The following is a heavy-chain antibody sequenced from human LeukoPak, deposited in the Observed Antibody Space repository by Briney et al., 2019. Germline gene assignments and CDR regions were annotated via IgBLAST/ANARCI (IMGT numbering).Heavy chain of an antibody. CDR2: ISSSGSSSGRTI. J-gene: IGHJ4*02. CDR3: ARDGGSSWYRAIDY. V-gene: IGHV3-48*03. Sequence: AGRSLRLSCVASGFTFSSYEMNWVRQAPGKGLEWVAYISSSGSSSGRTIYYADSVKGRFAISRDNAKNSLDLQMNSLRVEDTAVYYCARDGGSSWYRAIDYWGQGTLVTVSS. D-gene: IGHD6-13*01. CDR1: GFTFSSYE.